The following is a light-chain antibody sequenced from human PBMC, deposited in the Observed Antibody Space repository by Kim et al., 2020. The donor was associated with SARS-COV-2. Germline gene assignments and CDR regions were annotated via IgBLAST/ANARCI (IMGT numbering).Light chain of an antibody. J-gene: IGLJ3*02. V-gene: IGLV2-23*02. CDR2: DVN. CDR1: SNDIGSYNL. Sequence: QSALTQPASVSGSPGQSLTISCAGSSNDIGSYNLVSWYQQHPGKAPKLIIYDVNKRPSGISNRFSGSKSGNTAALTISGLQAEDEADYYCCSHAGGGSFAFEVFGGGTQLTVL. CDR3: CSHAGGGSFAFEV.